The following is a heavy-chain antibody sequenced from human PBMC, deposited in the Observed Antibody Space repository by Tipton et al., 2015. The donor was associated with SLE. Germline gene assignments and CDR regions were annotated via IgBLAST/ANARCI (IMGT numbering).Heavy chain of an antibody. CDR2: INPSGGST. CDR3: ARESGSTMIVVHDGTDACDI. Sequence: QSGPEVKKPGASVKVSCKASGYTFTSYYMHWVRQAPGQGLEWMGIINPSGGSTSYAQKFQGRVTMTRDTSTSTAYMELSSLRSDVTAVDYRARESGSTMIVVHDGTDACDIWCQGTMVAVAS. V-gene: IGHV1-46*01. CDR1: GYTFTSYY. J-gene: IGHJ3*02. D-gene: IGHD3-22*01.